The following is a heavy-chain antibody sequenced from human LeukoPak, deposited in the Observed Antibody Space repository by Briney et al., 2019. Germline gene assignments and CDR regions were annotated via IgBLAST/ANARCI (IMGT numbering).Heavy chain of an antibody. CDR3: ARTGSYSSGWYDY. D-gene: IGHD6-19*01. CDR1: GGSISSYY. V-gene: IGHV4-59*01. Sequence: PSETLSLTCTDPGGSISSYYWSWIRQPPGKGLEWIGYIYYSGSTNYNPSLKSRVTISVDTSKNQFSLKLSSVTAADTAVYYCARTGSYSSGWYDYWGQGTLVTVSS. CDR2: IYYSGST. J-gene: IGHJ4*02.